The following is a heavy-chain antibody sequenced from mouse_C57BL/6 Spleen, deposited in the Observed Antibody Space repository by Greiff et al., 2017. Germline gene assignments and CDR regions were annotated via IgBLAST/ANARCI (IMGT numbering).Heavy chain of an antibody. Sequence: VKLQQSGAELVKPGASVKLSCKASGYTFTSYWMHWVKQRPGQGLEWIGMIHPNSGSTNYNEKFKSKATLTVDKSSSTAYMQLSSLTSEDSAVYYCARLDSNYGFAYWGQGTLVTVSA. D-gene: IGHD2-5*01. CDR3: ARLDSNYGFAY. CDR1: GYTFTSYW. CDR2: IHPNSGST. V-gene: IGHV1-64*01. J-gene: IGHJ3*01.